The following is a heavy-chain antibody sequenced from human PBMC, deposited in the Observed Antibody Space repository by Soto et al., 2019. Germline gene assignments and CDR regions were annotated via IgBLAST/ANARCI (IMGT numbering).Heavy chain of an antibody. V-gene: IGHV4-34*02. Sequence: QVQLQQWGAGLLKPSETLSLTCAVYGGSFSGYYWSWIRQPPGKGLDWIGEINHGGSTNYNPSLKSRVTISRDTYKNQFSLKLSSVTAADSAVYYCASGWQTIIPKGWGEGTLVTVSS. CDR3: ASGWQTIIPKG. CDR1: GGSFSGYY. J-gene: IGHJ4*02. D-gene: IGHD3-9*01. CDR2: INHGGST.